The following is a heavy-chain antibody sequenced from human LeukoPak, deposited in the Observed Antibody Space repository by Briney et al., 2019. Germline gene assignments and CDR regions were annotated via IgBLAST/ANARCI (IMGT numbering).Heavy chain of an antibody. CDR3: ARGGYYYGSGSTRFDY. CDR2: INHSGST. D-gene: IGHD3-10*01. V-gene: IGHV4-34*01. CDR1: GGSFSGYY. J-gene: IGHJ4*02. Sequence: SETLSLTCAVYGGSFSGYYWSWIRQPPGKGLEWIGEINHSGSTNYNPSLKSRVTISVDTSKNQFSLKLSSVTAADTAVYYCARGGYYYGSGSTRFDYWGQGTLVTVSS.